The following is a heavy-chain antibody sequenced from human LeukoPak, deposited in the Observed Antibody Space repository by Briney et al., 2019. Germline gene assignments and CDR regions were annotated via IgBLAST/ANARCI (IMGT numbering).Heavy chain of an antibody. Sequence: GGSLRLSCAASGLTFSSYAMHWVRQAPGKGLEWVALISYDGSNKKYADSVKGRFTVSRDNTKNSLYLQMNSLRAEDTAVFYCAREFGEHVYWGQGTLVTVSS. J-gene: IGHJ4*02. CDR1: GLTFSSYA. CDR3: AREFGEHVY. CDR2: ISYDGSNK. D-gene: IGHD3-10*01. V-gene: IGHV3-30*04.